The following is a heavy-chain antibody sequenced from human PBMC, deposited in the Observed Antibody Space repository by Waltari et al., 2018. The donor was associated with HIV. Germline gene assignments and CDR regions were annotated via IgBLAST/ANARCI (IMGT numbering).Heavy chain of an antibody. CDR3: ARGLDILTGHYHWFLDV. CDR2: VYTSGSA. J-gene: IGHJ2*01. Sequence: QVQLQESGPGLVKPSQTLSLTCTVSVGSIPSVDSYWTWIRQPAGKGLEWIGRVYTSGSANYNPSLRSRVTMSLDTSKNQFSLKLTSVTAADTAVYYCARGLDILTGHYHWFLDVWGRGTLVTVSS. CDR1: VGSIPSVDSY. V-gene: IGHV4-61*02. D-gene: IGHD3-9*01.